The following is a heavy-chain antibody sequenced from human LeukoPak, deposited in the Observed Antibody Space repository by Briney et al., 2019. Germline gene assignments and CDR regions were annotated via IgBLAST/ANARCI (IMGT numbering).Heavy chain of an antibody. CDR3: ARSGYGSGGGYVDY. Sequence: SVTVSFTASGGTFTIYAISRVRQAPGQGDGWMGRIIPILGIANYAQKFQGRVTITADKSTSTAYMELSSLRSEDTGVYYCARSGYGSGGGYVDYWGQGTLVTVSS. J-gene: IGHJ4*02. CDR2: IIPILGIA. V-gene: IGHV1-69*04. CDR1: GGTFTIYA. D-gene: IGHD2-8*02.